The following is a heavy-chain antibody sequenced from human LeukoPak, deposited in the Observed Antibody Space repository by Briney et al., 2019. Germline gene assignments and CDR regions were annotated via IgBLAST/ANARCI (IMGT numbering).Heavy chain of an antibody. Sequence: PSETLSLTCIDSGGSISTSQYWGWIRQPPGKGLEWIGEINHSGSTNYNPSLKSRVTISVDTSKNQFSLKLSSVTAADTAVYYCARGGYSGYVAYWGQGTLVTVSS. CDR2: INHSGST. CDR3: ARGGYSGYVAY. V-gene: IGHV4/OR15-8*01. CDR1: GGSISTSQY. D-gene: IGHD5-12*01. J-gene: IGHJ4*02.